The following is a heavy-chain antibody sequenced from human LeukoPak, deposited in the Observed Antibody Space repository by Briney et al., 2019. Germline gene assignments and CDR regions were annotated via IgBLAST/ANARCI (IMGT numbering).Heavy chain of an antibody. CDR2: IHSNGRT. D-gene: IGHD2-8*01. Sequence: PSETLSLTCSVSGGSISGYYWSWIRQPLEKGLEWIGYIHSNGRTNSNPSLKSRVTISVDTFKNQFSLNLISVTAADTAVYYCARYYCPNGVCQGFDYWGQGTLVTVSS. V-gene: IGHV4-59*01. J-gene: IGHJ4*02. CDR1: GGSISGYY. CDR3: ARYYCPNGVCQGFDY.